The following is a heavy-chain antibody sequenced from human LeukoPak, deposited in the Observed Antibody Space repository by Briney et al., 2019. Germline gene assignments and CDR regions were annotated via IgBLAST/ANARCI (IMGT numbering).Heavy chain of an antibody. CDR1: GDSISSGSYY. CDR2: IYISGST. D-gene: IGHD3-22*01. V-gene: IGHV4-61*02. J-gene: IGHJ3*02. CDR3: ASAYYYDSSGYYGVSQGAFDI. Sequence: PSQTLSLTCTVSGDSISSGSYYWNWIRQPAGKGLEWIGRIYISGSTNYNPSLESRVTISVDRSRSQFSLKLSSVTAADTAMYYCASAYYYDSSGYYGVSQGAFDIWGQGTMVTVSS.